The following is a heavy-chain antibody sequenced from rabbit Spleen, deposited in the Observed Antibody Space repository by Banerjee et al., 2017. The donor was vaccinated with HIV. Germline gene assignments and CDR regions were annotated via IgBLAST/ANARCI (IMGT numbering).Heavy chain of an antibody. CDR3: VRLGANDRGYGYLAFDP. V-gene: IGHV1S40*01. CDR2: IDNGDGST. D-gene: IGHD6-1*01. CDR1: GFSFSYGYW. Sequence: QSLEESGGDLVKPGASLTLTCTASGFSFSYGYWICWVRQAPGKGLELIACIDNGDGSTYYASWAKGRFTISKTSSTTVTLQMTSLTAADTATYFCVRLGANDRGYGYLAFDPWGPGTLVTVS. J-gene: IGHJ2*01.